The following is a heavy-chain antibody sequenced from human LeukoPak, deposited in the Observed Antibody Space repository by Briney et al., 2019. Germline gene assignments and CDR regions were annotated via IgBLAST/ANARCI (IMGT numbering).Heavy chain of an antibody. V-gene: IGHV4-34*01. Sequence: SETLSLTCAVYNGSFSGYYWSWIRQSPEKGLEWIGEVNHGGDPNYNPSLRSRVTISLDPSKTHFSLNLRSVTAADAAVYNCARAAWNGGGGFDPWGQGTMVTVSS. CDR3: ARAAWNGGGGFDP. CDR1: NGSFSGYY. J-gene: IGHJ5*02. CDR2: VNHGGDP. D-gene: IGHD3-16*01.